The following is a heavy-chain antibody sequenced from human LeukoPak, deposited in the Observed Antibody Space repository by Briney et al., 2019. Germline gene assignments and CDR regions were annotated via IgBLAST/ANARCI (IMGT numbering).Heavy chain of an antibody. CDR1: GFTFRSYW. Sequence: GGSLTLSCAASGFTFRSYWMSWVRQAPGKGLEWVANIKQDGSEKSYVDSVKGRFTISRDNAKNSLYLQMNSLRAEDTAVYYCTREGAGGFDYWGQGTLVTVSS. CDR2: IKQDGSEK. V-gene: IGHV3-7*01. J-gene: IGHJ4*02. CDR3: TREGAGGFDY. D-gene: IGHD3-10*01.